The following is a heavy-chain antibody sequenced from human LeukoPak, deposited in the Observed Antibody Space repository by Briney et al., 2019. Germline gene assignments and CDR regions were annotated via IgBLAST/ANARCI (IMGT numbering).Heavy chain of an antibody. V-gene: IGHV4-39*07. Sequence: PSETLSLTCTVSGDSISSSGYYWGWIRQPPGKGLEWIGSIDYSGTTYYNPSLKSRVTISVDTSKNQFSLKLSSVTAADTAVYYCARANYYDSSGLRYWGQGTLVTVSS. CDR3: ARANYYDSSGLRY. D-gene: IGHD3-22*01. J-gene: IGHJ4*02. CDR1: GDSISSSGYY. CDR2: IDYSGTT.